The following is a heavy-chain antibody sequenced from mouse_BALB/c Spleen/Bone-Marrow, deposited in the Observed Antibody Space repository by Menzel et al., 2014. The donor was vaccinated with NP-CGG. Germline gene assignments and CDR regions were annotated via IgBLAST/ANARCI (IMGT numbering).Heavy chain of an antibody. V-gene: IGHV1-4*01. D-gene: IGHD2-4*01. CDR1: GYTFTDYT. J-gene: IGHJ4*01. Sequence: QVQLQQSGAELARPGASVKMSCKASGYTFTDYTMHWVKQRPGQGLEWIEYINPSSGYTHYNQKFKDKATLTADKSSSTAYMQLSSLTSEDSAVYYCARPGGLRRAHYGMDYWGQGTSVTVSS. CDR2: INPSSGYT. CDR3: ARPGGLRRAHYGMDY.